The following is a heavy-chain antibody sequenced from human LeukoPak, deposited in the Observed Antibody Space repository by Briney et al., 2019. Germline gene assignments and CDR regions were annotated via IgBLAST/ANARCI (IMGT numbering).Heavy chain of an antibody. D-gene: IGHD3-22*01. CDR3: ASYYDSSGYYRFDY. CDR1: GFTFSNYW. Sequence: PGGSLRLSCEGSGFTFSNYWMSWVRQAPGKGLEWVANIQQHGSETYYGDSVKGRFTISRDNAKNSLYLQMNSLRAEDTAVYYCASYYDSSGYYRFDYWGQGTLVTVSS. J-gene: IGHJ4*02. CDR2: IQQHGSET. V-gene: IGHV3-7*03.